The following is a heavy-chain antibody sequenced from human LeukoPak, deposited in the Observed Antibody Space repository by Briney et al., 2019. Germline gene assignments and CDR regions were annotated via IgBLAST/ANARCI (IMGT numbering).Heavy chain of an antibody. V-gene: IGHV4-4*07. D-gene: IGHD1-1*01. J-gene: IGHJ5*02. CDR2: IYTSGST. CDR3: ARDLLRRQLERLSWFDP. Sequence: SETLSLTCTVSGGSISSYYWSWIRQPAGKGLEWIGRIYTSGSTNYNPSLKSRVTMSVDMSKNQFSLKLSSVTAADTAVYYCARDLLRRQLERLSWFDPWGQGTLVTVSS. CDR1: GGSISSYY.